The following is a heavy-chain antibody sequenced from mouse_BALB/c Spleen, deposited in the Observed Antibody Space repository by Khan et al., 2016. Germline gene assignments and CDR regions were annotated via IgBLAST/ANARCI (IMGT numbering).Heavy chain of an antibody. CDR2: INTYTGEP. Sequence: QIQLVQSGPELKKPGETVKISCKASGYTFTNYGMNWVKQAPGKGLKWMGWINTYTGEPTYADDFKGRFAFSLETSASTAYLQINNLKNEDTATYFCASGHYGSSYGFAYWGQGTLVTVSA. CDR3: ASGHYGSSYGFAY. CDR1: GYTFTNYG. J-gene: IGHJ3*01. D-gene: IGHD1-1*01. V-gene: IGHV9-3-1*01.